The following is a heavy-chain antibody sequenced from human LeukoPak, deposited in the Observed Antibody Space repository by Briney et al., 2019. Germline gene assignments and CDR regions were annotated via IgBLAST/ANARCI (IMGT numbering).Heavy chain of an antibody. J-gene: IGHJ3*02. D-gene: IGHD1-26*01. V-gene: IGHV3-13*01. CDR3: VRVRVGSGAFDI. Sequence: WVSGITTAADTYYAGSVKGRFTISREDARNLLFLQMNSLRAGDTAVYYCVRVRVGSGAFDIWGQGTMVTVSS. CDR2: ITTAADT.